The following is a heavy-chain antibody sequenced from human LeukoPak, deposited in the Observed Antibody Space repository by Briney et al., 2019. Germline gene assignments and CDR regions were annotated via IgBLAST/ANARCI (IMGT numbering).Heavy chain of an antibody. CDR1: GFSFSSYA. Sequence: PGGSLRLSCAASGFSFSSYAMNWVRQAPGKGLEWVSNIFGGGKNTTYYADSVKGRFTVSRDNSKNTLYLQMTNLRPEGTAKYYCAKRNTMIRGGPSFDYWGQGILVAVSS. CDR3: AKRNTMIRGGPSFDY. V-gene: IGHV3-23*03. J-gene: IGHJ4*02. CDR2: IFGGGKNTT. D-gene: IGHD3-10*01.